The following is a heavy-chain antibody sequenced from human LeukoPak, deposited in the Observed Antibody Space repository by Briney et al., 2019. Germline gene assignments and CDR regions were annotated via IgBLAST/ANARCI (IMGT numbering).Heavy chain of an antibody. CDR1: GFTFGDYA. D-gene: IGHD3-10*01. J-gene: IGHJ3*02. V-gene: IGHV3-49*03. CDR3: SRPNPTYYYGSGSYAFDI. Sequence: GGSLRLSCTASGFTFGDYAMSWFRQAPGKGLVWVGFIRSKAYGGTTGYAASVKGRFTISRDDSKSIAYLQMNSLKTEDTAVYYCSRPNPTYYYGSGSYAFDIWGQGTMVTVSS. CDR2: IRSKAYGGTT.